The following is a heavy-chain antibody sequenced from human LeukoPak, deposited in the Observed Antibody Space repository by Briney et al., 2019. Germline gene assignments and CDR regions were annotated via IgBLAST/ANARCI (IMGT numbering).Heavy chain of an antibody. J-gene: IGHJ4*02. Sequence: ASVKVSCKVSGYTLTELSMHWVRQAPGKGLEWMGGFDPEDGETIYAQKFQGRVTMTEDTSTDTAYMELSSLRSEDTALYYCAKDKLDTAMYYFDYWGQGTLVTVSS. D-gene: IGHD5-18*01. V-gene: IGHV1-24*01. CDR3: AKDKLDTAMYYFDY. CDR1: GYTLTELS. CDR2: FDPEDGET.